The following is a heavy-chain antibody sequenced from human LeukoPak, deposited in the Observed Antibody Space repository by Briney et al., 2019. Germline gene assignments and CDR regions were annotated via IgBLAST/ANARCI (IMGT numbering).Heavy chain of an antibody. Sequence: ASVKVSCKASGYTFTSYYMHWIRQAPGHGLEWMAWINPNSGGTNSAQKFQGRVTMTRDTSISTAYMELSRLRSDDTAVYYCARVGYCTNGVCPNWFDPWGQGTLVTVSS. D-gene: IGHD2-8*01. J-gene: IGHJ5*02. V-gene: IGHV1-2*02. CDR1: GYTFTSYY. CDR2: INPNSGGT. CDR3: ARVGYCTNGVCPNWFDP.